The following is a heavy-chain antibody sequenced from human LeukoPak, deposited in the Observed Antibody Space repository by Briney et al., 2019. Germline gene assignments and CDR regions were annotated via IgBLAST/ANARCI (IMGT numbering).Heavy chain of an antibody. Sequence: KPSQTLSRTCTESGGSISSDDYYWNWIGQPAGRRLEWIGRIYITGNTMYNPSLESRVRMSIDTSKNQVSLTVKSVTAADTAVYYCARGGTLFTFFDSWGQGTLVTVSS. J-gene: IGHJ4*02. V-gene: IGHV4-61*02. CDR2: IYITGNT. CDR3: ARGGTLFTFFDS. CDR1: GGSISSDDYY.